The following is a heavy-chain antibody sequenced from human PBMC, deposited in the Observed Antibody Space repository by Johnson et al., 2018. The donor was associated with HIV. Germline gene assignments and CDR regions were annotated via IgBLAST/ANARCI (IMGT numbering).Heavy chain of an antibody. CDR3: AKVGRIVVAIGNDAFDI. J-gene: IGHJ3*02. CDR1: GFIFSSYA. Sequence: VQLVESGGGLVQPGGSLRLSCAASGFIFSSYAMHWVRQAPGKGLQYVSAISSNGGSTYYANSVKGRFTISRDNSKNTLYLQMNTLRTEDTALYYCAKVGRIVVAIGNDAFDIWGQGTMVTVSS. V-gene: IGHV3-64*01. CDR2: ISSNGGST. D-gene: IGHD2-21*01.